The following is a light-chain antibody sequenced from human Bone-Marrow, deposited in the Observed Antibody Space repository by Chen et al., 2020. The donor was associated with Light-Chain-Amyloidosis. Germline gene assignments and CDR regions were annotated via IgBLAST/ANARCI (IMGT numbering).Light chain of an antibody. V-gene: IGLV2-14*01. CDR2: EVT. Sequence: QSALTHPASVSGSPGQSITISCTGTSSDVGGDNHVSWYQQHPDKAPKLMIYEVTNRPSSVPDRFSGSKSDNTASLTISRLQTEDEADYFCSSYTITNTLVFGSGTRVTVL. J-gene: IGLJ1*01. CDR1: SSDVGGDNH. CDR3: SSYTITNTLV.